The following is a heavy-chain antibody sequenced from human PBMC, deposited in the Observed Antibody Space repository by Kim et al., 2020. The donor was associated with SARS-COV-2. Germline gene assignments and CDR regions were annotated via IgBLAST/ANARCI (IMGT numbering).Heavy chain of an antibody. CDR2: VFYFGST. V-gene: IGHV4-59*01. CDR1: NDSFRSYY. CDR3: ARDTTNYYYYGLDV. J-gene: IGHJ6*02. Sequence: SETLSLTCTVSNDSFRSYYWTWVRQSPGKGLEYIGYVFYFGSTYYNPSLESRVTLSIDTSKNTFSLKLNSVTAADTAVYYCARDTTNYYYYGLDVWGQGTTVTVSS. D-gene: IGHD2-2*01.